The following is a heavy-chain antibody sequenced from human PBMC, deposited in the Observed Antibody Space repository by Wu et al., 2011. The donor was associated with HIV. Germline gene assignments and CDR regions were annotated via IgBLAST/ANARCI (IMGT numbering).Heavy chain of an antibody. D-gene: IGHD3-10*01. CDR2: INPNSGGT. CDR1: GFTFTGYY. V-gene: IGHV1-2*02. CDR3: ALRTRAGSGSDY. J-gene: IGHJ4*02. Sequence: QVQLVQSGAEVKKPGASVKVSCKASGFTFTGYYMHWVRQAPGQGLEWMGWINPNSGGTNYAQKFQGRVTITADKSTSTAYMELSSLRSEDTAVYYCALRTRAGSGSDYWGQGTLVTVSS.